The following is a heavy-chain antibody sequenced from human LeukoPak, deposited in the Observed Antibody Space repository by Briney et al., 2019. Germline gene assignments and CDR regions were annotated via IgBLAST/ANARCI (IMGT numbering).Heavy chain of an antibody. D-gene: IGHD3-10*01. CDR3: ASLAYFGSGTQAPLDY. CDR2: IYHTGSR. J-gene: IGHJ4*02. Sequence: SETLSLTCTVSGGSITTDNFYWTWIRQPPGKGLEWIGYIYHTGSRSYNPSLKSRFTMSIDTSKNQFSLKLNSVTAADTAMYFCASLAYFGSGTQAPLDYWGQGTLVTVSS. V-gene: IGHV4-30-4*01. CDR1: GGSITTDNFY.